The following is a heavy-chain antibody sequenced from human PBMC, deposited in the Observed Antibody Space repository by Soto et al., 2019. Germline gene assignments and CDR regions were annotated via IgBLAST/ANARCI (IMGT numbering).Heavy chain of an antibody. CDR2: IKQDGSEK. Sequence: EVQLVESGGGLVQPGGSLRLSCAASGFTFSSYWMSWVRQAPGKGLEWVANIKQDGSEKYYVDSVKGRFTISRDNAKNSLYLQMKSLRAEDTAVYYCARDWGWKRFAPSYYWGQGTLVTVSS. J-gene: IGHJ4*02. D-gene: IGHD1-1*01. CDR1: GFTFSSYW. CDR3: ARDWGWKRFAPSYY. V-gene: IGHV3-7*01.